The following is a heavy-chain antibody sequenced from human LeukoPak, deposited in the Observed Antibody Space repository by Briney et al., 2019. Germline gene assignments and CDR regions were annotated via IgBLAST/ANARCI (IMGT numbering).Heavy chain of an antibody. J-gene: IGHJ4*02. Sequence: GGSLRLSCAASGFTFSSYEMNWVRQAPGKGLEWVSYISSSGSTIYYADSVKGRFTISRDKAKNSLYLQMNSLRAEDTAVYYCARAVSYGYYFDYWGQGTLVTVSS. D-gene: IGHD5-18*01. CDR1: GFTFSSYE. V-gene: IGHV3-48*03. CDR2: ISSSGSTI. CDR3: ARAVSYGYYFDY.